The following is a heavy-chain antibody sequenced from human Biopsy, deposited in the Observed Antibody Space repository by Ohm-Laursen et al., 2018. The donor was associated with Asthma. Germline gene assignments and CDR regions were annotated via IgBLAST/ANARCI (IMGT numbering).Heavy chain of an antibody. Sequence: ESSVKVSCKSSGGTFGNYAISWVRQAPGLGLEWMGGISPVFGSTNIAQKFQGRVTISADIFTKTAYLEVSSLRSDDTAVYYCASPSSSREILYYYYNMDIWGQGTTVTV. V-gene: IGHV1-69*06. D-gene: IGHD6-13*01. CDR1: GGTFGNYA. CDR2: ISPVFGST. J-gene: IGHJ6*02. CDR3: ASPSSSREILYYYYNMDI.